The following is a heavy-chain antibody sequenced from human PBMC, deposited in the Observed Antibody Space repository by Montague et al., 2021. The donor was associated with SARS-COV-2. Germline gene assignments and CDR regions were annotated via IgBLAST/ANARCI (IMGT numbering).Heavy chain of an antibody. Sequence: SETLSLTRNVSGDSITNTRYFWGWIRQPPGKALEWIGSIYHNGKTYYNPSLERRALLSIDTSKNQFSLRLSSVIASDTAVYYCAVEFNYFFDYWGQGFLVSVSS. D-gene: IGHD1-1*01. J-gene: IGHJ4*02. CDR1: GDSITNTRYF. CDR2: IYHNGKT. V-gene: IGHV4-39*01. CDR3: AVEFNYFFDY.